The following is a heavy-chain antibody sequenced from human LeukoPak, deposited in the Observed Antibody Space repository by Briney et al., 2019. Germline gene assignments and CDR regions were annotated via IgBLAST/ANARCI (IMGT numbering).Heavy chain of an antibody. J-gene: IGHJ6*02. CDR2: INPNSGGT. CDR1: GYTFTGYY. D-gene: IGHD2-15*01. Sequence: ASVKVSCKASGYTFTGYYMHWVRQAPGQGLEWMGWINPNSGGTNYAQKFQGRVTMTRDTSISTAYMELSRLRSDDTAVYYRAGVVVAAYYGMDVWGQGTTVTVSS. V-gene: IGHV1-2*02. CDR3: AGVVVAAYYGMDV.